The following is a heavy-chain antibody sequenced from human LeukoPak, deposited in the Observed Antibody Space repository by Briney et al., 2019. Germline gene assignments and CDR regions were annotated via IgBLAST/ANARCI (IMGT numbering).Heavy chain of an antibody. J-gene: IGHJ4*02. CDR2: ISGSGGST. CDR1: GFTFSSYA. Sequence: GGSLRLSCAASGFTFSSYAMHWVRQAPGKGLEWVSGISGSGGSTYYADSVKGRFTISRDNSQDMLFLQMNSLRVEDTAVYYCAREGPRGNSQFDYWGQGTLVTVSS. D-gene: IGHD4-23*01. V-gene: IGHV3-23*01. CDR3: AREGPRGNSQFDY.